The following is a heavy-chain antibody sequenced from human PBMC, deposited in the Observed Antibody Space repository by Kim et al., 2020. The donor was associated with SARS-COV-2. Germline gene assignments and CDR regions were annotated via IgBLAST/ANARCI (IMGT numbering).Heavy chain of an antibody. Sequence: ASVKVSCKASGYTFTSYGISWVRQAPGQGLEWMGWISAYNGNTNYAQKLQGRVTMTTDTSTSTAYMELRSLRSDDTAVYYCARDRGPYYDILTGYPQQDYGMDVWGQGTTVTVSS. CDR3: ARDRGPYYDILTGYPQQDYGMDV. D-gene: IGHD3-9*01. CDR2: ISAYNGNT. V-gene: IGHV1-18*04. J-gene: IGHJ6*02. CDR1: GYTFTSYG.